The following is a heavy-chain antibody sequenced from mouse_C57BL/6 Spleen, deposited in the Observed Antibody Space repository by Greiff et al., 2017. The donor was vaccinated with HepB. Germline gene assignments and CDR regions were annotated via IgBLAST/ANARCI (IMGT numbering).Heavy chain of an antibody. D-gene: IGHD6-1*01. CDR1: GYTFTSYW. CDR2: IDPSDSYT. V-gene: IGHV1-69*01. J-gene: IGHJ2*01. CDR3: ARKRQLYFDY. Sequence: QVQLQQSGAELVMPGASVKLSCKASGYTFTSYWMHWVKQRPGQGLEWIGEIDPSDSYTNYNQKFKGKSTLTVDKSSSTAYMQLSSLTSEDSAVYYCARKRQLYFDYWGQGTTLTVSS.